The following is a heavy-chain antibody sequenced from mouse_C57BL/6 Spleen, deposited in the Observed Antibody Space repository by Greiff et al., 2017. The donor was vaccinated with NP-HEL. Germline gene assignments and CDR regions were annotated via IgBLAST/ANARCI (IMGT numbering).Heavy chain of an antibody. D-gene: IGHD2-3*01. J-gene: IGHJ4*01. Sequence: QVQLQQSGAELVRPGASVTLSCKASGYTFTDYEMHWVKQTPVHGLEWIGAIDPETGGTAYNQKFKGKAILTADKSPSTAYMELRSLTSEDSAVYYCTRYDLDAGYYAMDYWGQGTSVTVSS. V-gene: IGHV1-15*01. CDR1: GYTFTDYE. CDR3: TRYDLDAGYYAMDY. CDR2: IDPETGGT.